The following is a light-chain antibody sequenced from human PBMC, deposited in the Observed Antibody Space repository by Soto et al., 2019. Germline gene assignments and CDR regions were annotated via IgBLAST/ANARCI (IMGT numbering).Light chain of an antibody. CDR2: GAS. CDR3: QQNGSPPA. CDR1: QSVSSNF. Sequence: AMPQSPGTMALSPGERLTVSCLASQSVSSNFLACYQQKPGQAPRLLIYGASNRAAGLPDRFSGSASGTDSPLTISRLAPEDFAVYCWQQNGSPPAFGQGTKVDIK. V-gene: IGKV3-20*01. J-gene: IGKJ1*01.